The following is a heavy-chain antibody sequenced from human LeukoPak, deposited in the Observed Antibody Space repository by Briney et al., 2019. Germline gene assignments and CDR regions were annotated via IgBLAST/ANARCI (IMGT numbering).Heavy chain of an antibody. J-gene: IGHJ4*02. Sequence: GGSLRLSCAASGFTFSDYYMTWVRQTPGKGLEWVSYISSSSNTVYYADSVKGRLTVSRDNANNSLYVQMTNLRAEDTAVYYCARRAMGATSFDYWGQGTLVTVSS. D-gene: IGHD1-26*01. CDR2: ISSSSNTV. CDR1: GFTFSDYY. CDR3: ARRAMGATSFDY. V-gene: IGHV3-11*04.